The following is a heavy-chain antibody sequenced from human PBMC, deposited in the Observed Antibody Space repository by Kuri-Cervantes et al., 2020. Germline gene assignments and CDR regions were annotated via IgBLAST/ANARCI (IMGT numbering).Heavy chain of an antibody. Sequence: GESLKISCAASGFTFSDYYMSWIRQAPGKGLEWVSYISSSGSTIYYADSVKGRFTISRDNAKNSLYLQMNSLRAEDTAVYYCAREDTRRTLDSWGQGTLVTVSS. D-gene: IGHD5-18*01. V-gene: IGHV3-11*04. J-gene: IGHJ4*02. CDR2: ISSSGSTI. CDR1: GFTFSDYY. CDR3: AREDTRRTLDS.